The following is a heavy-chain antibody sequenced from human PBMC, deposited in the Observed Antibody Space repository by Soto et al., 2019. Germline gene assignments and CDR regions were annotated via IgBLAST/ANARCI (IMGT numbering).Heavy chain of an antibody. D-gene: IGHD3-10*01. CDR3: ARGITIADAPGNYHFDS. J-gene: IGHJ4*02. CDR2: INHSGSS. Sequence: SETLSLTCAVYGGSFSNYFWSWIRQAPGKGLEWIGEINHSGSSNQNPSLKSRVSISVDTSKNQFSLKLRSVTAADTAVYYCARGITIADAPGNYHFDSWGQGSLVTVSS. V-gene: IGHV4-34*01. CDR1: GGSFSNYF.